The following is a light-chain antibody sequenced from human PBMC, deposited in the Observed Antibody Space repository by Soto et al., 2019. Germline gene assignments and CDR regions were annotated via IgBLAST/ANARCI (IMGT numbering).Light chain of an antibody. Sequence: QSALTQPASVSGSPGQSITISCTGTSSDVGGYNYVSWYQQHPGKAPKLMIYDVSNRPSGVSNRCSGSKSGNTASLTISGLQAEDEADYYCSSYTSSRPYVVFGGGTKLTVL. CDR2: DVS. CDR3: SSYTSSRPYVV. CDR1: SSDVGGYNY. J-gene: IGLJ2*01. V-gene: IGLV2-14*01.